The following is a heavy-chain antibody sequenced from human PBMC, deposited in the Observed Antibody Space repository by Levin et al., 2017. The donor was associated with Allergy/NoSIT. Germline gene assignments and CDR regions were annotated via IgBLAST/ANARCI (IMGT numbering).Heavy chain of an antibody. J-gene: IGHJ4*02. CDR2: IYSSGST. V-gene: IGHV4-59*01. CDR3: SRMGDTAMVDPFDY. Sequence: SETLSLTCTVSGGSISNYYWSWIRQPPGKGLEWIGYIYSSGSTNYNPSLKSRVTISVDTSKSQFSLKLTSVTAADTAVYYCSRMGDTAMVDPFDYWGQGTLVSVSS. CDR1: GGSISNYY. D-gene: IGHD5-18*01.